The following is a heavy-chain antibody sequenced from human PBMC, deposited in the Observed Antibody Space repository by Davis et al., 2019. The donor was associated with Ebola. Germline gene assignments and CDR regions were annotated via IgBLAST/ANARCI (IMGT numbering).Heavy chain of an antibody. J-gene: IGHJ6*02. V-gene: IGHV3-66*01. D-gene: IGHD5-18*01. CDR3: ARDDGYSYGPIYYYYGMDV. CDR1: GFTVSSNY. Sequence: GESLKISCAASGFTVSSNYMSWDRQAPGKGLEWVSVIYSGGSTYYADSVKGRFTISRDNSKNTLYLQMNSLRAEDTAVYYCARDDGYSYGPIYYYYGMDVWGQGTTVTVSS. CDR2: IYSGGST.